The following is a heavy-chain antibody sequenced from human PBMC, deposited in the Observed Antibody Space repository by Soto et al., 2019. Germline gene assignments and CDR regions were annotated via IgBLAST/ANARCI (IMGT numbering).Heavy chain of an antibody. CDR1: GYSFTSYW. Sequence: GESLKISCKGSGYSFTSYWNGWVRQMPGKGLEWMGIIYPGDSDTRYSPSFQGQVTISADKSISTAYLQWSSLKASDTAMYYCARDMYYYDSSGYYSLWGQGTMVTVSS. CDR3: ARDMYYYDSSGYYSL. V-gene: IGHV5-51*01. CDR2: IYPGDSDT. D-gene: IGHD3-22*01. J-gene: IGHJ3*01.